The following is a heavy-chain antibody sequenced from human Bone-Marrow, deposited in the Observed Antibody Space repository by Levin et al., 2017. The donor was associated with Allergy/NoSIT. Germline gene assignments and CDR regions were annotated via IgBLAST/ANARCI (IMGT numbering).Heavy chain of an antibody. V-gene: IGHV4-59*01. D-gene: IGHD6-19*01. CDR2: VHDSENT. Sequence: SQTLSLTCTVSGGSLRGSYWSWIRQPPGKGLEWIGYVHDSENTNYNPSLKSRVTMSVDTSKNLFSLNLKSVTATDTAVYFCARGPPGFSGALDVWGHGTLVTVSS. CDR3: ARGPPGFSGALDV. CDR1: GGSLRGSY. J-gene: IGHJ3*01.